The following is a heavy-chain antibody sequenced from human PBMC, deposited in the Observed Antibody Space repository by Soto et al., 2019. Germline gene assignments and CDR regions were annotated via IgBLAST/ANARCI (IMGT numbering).Heavy chain of an antibody. D-gene: IGHD3-10*01. Sequence: SETLSLTCAVYGGSFSGYYWSWIRQPPGKGLEWIGEINHSGSTNYNPSLKSRVTISVDTSKNQFSLKLSSVTAADTAVYYCARWGLGNYYGSGSHRARFDPWGQGTLVTVSS. CDR2: INHSGST. V-gene: IGHV4-34*01. CDR3: ARWGLGNYYGSGSHRARFDP. CDR1: GGSFSGYY. J-gene: IGHJ5*02.